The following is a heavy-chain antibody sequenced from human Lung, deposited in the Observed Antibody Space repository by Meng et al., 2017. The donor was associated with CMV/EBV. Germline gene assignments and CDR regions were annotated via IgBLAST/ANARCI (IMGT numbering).Heavy chain of an antibody. CDR1: GFTFSSCA. CDR3: AKVRSGWYYDY. V-gene: IGHV3-23*03. CDR2: IYSGDSST. D-gene: IGHD6-19*01. J-gene: IGHJ4*02. Sequence: GGSLRLSCAASGFTFSSCAMSWVRQAPGKGLEWVSFIYSGDSSTSYADSVKGRFTISRDNSKNTLYLQMNSLRAEDTAVYYCAKVRSGWYYDYWGQGTLVTFSS.